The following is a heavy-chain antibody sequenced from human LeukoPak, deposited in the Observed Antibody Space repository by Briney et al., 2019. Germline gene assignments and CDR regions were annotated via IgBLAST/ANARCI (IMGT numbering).Heavy chain of an antibody. D-gene: IGHD3-22*01. J-gene: IGHJ6*03. V-gene: IGHV4-61*02. Sequence: SETLSLTCTVSGGSISSGSYYWSWIRQPAGKGLEWIGRIYTSGSTNYNPSLKSRVTISVDTSKNQFSLKLSSVTAADTAVYYCASLDSSGHKGAYYMDVWGKGTTVTVSS. CDR1: GGSISSGSYY. CDR2: IYTSGST. CDR3: ASLDSSGHKGAYYMDV.